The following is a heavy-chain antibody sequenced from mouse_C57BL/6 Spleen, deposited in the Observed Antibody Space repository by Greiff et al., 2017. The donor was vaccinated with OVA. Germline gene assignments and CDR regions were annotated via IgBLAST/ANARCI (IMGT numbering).Heavy chain of an antibody. D-gene: IGHD1-1*01. J-gene: IGHJ2*01. CDR2: INPNNGGT. V-gene: IGHV1-26*01. Sequence: VQLQQSGPELVKPGASVKISCKASGYTFTDYYMNWVKQSHGKSLEWIGDINPNNGGTSYNQKFKGKATLTVDKSSSTAYMELRSLTSEDSAVYYCARYGYYGSSDYWGQGTTLTVSS. CDR1: GYTFTDYY. CDR3: ARYGYYGSSDY.